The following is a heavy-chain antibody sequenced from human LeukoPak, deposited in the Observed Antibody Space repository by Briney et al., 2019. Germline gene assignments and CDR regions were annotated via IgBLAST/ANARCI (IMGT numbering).Heavy chain of an antibody. CDR2: VNPNSGGT. CDR3: ARDQEGFDY. V-gene: IGHV1-2*06. CDR1: AYTFSGYS. J-gene: IGHJ4*02. Sequence: GPSLTVSFKASAYTFSGYSMHWVRQAPGKGFEWVGRVNPNSGGTIYAEKFQGRVTMTRDTSINTAYMELSGLTSDDTAVYYCARDQEGFDYGGQGTVVTVSS.